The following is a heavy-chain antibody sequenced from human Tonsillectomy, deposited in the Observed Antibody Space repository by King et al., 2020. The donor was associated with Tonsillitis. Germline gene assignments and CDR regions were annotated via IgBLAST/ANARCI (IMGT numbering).Heavy chain of an antibody. V-gene: IGHV3-7*01. CDR1: GFTFSSSW. D-gene: IGHD3-10*01. CDR2: IKEDGSEK. J-gene: IGHJ4*02. Sequence: VQLVESGGGLVQPGGSLRLSCAASGFTFSSSWMSWVRQAPGKGLEWVANIKEDGSEKHYVDSAKGRLTISRDNAKNSLYLQMNSLRAEDTAVYYCASEYRRGYWGQGTLVTVSS. CDR3: ASEYRRGY.